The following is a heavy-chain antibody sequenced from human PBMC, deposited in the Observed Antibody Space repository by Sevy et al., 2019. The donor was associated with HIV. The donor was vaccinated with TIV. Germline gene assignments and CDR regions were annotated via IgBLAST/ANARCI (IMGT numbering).Heavy chain of an antibody. Sequence: GGSLRLSCAASGFTFSSYGMHWVRQAPGKGLEWVAVLSYDGSNKYYADSVKGRFTISRDNSKNTLYLQMNSLRAEDTAVYYCAKGRVLLWFGELVSDFDYWGQGTLVTVSS. D-gene: IGHD3-10*01. J-gene: IGHJ4*02. CDR2: LSYDGSNK. CDR3: AKGRVLLWFGELVSDFDY. V-gene: IGHV3-30*18. CDR1: GFTFSSYG.